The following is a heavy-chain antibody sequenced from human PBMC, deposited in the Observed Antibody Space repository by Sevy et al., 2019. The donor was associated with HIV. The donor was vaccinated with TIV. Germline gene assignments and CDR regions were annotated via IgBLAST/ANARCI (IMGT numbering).Heavy chain of an antibody. CDR2: ISGSSNYI. CDR1: GFTFSTYT. J-gene: IGHJ3*02. V-gene: IGHV3-21*01. D-gene: IGHD3-10*01. CDR3: ARPYGSGSWEAFDI. Sequence: GGSLRLSCAASGFTFSTYTMNWVHQAPGKGLEWVSSISGSSNYIYYADSLKGRFTISRDNTKNSLYLQMNSLRAEDTALYYCARPYGSGSWEAFDIWGQGTMVTVSS.